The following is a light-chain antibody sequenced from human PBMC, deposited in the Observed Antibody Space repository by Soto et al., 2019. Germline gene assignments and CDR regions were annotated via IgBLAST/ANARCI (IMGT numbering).Light chain of an antibody. V-gene: IGLV1-47*01. Sequence: QSVLTQPPSASGTPEQRITISCSGSSSNIRGSDVYWYQQLPGTAPKLLIRKNNQRPSGVPDRFSGSKSGTSASLAISGLRSEDEADYYCAAWDGSLSGYGFGAGTKVTVL. CDR2: KNN. CDR3: AAWDGSLSGYG. CDR1: SSNIRGSD. J-gene: IGLJ1*01.